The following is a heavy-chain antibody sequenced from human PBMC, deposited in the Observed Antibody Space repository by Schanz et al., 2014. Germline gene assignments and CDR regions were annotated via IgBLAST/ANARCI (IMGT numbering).Heavy chain of an antibody. D-gene: IGHD1-7*01. CDR1: GFTFSTYW. Sequence: VQLVESGGGVVQPGSSLSLSCAASGFTFSTYWMHWVRQAPGQGLEWVSHINSDGTTTTYADSVKGRFTISRDNAENTLYLQMNSLRVEDTAVYYCAMGGYQLHHWGQGTLVTVAS. J-gene: IGHJ5*02. CDR2: INSDGTTT. CDR3: AMGGYQLHH. V-gene: IGHV3-74*02.